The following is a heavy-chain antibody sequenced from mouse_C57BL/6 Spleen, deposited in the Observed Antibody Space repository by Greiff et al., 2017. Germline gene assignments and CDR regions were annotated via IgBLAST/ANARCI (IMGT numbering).Heavy chain of an antibody. D-gene: IGHD2-2*01. CDR1: GYAFSSSW. J-gene: IGHJ2*01. CDR2: IYPGDGDT. Sequence: VKLKQSGPELVKPGASVKISCKASGYAFSSSWMNWVKQRPGKGLEWIGRIYPGDGDTNYNGKFKGKATLTADKSSSTAYMQLSSLTSEDSAVYFCAREGYGSYFDDWGQGTTLTVSS. CDR3: AREGYGSYFDD. V-gene: IGHV1-82*01.